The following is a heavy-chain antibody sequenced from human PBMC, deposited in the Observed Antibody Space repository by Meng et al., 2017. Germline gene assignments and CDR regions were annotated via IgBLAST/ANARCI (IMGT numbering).Heavy chain of an antibody. CDR1: GFTFSSYA. J-gene: IGHJ4*02. CDR3: ARVVAVAVPFDY. V-gene: IGHV3-30*01. Sequence: GESLKISCAASGFTFSSYAMHWVRQAPGKGLEWVAVISYDGSNKYYADSVKGRFTISRDNSKNTLYLQMNSLRAEDTAVYYCARVVAVAVPFDYWGQGTLVTVSS. D-gene: IGHD6-19*01. CDR2: ISYDGSNK.